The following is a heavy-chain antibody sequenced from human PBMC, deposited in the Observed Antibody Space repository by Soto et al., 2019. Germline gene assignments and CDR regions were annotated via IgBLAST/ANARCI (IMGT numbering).Heavy chain of an antibody. J-gene: IGHJ4*02. Sequence: QVHLVESGGGVVQPGTSLRLSCAASGFTFSNYGLHWVRQAPGKGLEWVALISNDGSNKYYADSVKGRFTISRDNSKNTLYLQMNSLRTEDTAVYHCAKGDTVATLWGQGTLVTVSS. D-gene: IGHD5-12*01. CDR2: ISNDGSNK. V-gene: IGHV3-30*18. CDR3: AKGDTVATL. CDR1: GFTFSNYG.